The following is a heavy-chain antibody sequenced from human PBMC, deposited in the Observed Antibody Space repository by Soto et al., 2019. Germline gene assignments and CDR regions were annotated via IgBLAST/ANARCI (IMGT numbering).Heavy chain of an antibody. J-gene: IGHJ5*02. Sequence: QVQLVQSGAEVKKPGSSVKVSCKASGGTFSSYAISWVRQAPGQGLEWMGGIIPIFGTANYAQKFQGRVTITADESTSTAYMELSSLRSDDTAVYYCARDSYYYDSSGYPNWFDPWGQGTLVTVSS. CDR3: ARDSYYYDSSGYPNWFDP. D-gene: IGHD3-22*01. V-gene: IGHV1-69*01. CDR2: IIPIFGTA. CDR1: GGTFSSYA.